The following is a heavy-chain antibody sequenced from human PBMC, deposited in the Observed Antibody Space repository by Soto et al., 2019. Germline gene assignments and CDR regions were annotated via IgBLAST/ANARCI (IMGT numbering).Heavy chain of an antibody. CDR2: ISGSGGST. CDR1: GFTFSSYA. Sequence: GSLRLSCAASGFTFSSYAMSWVRQAPGKGLEWVSAISGSGGSTYYADSVKGRFTISRDNSKNTLYLQMNSLRAEDTAVYYCAKERYSSSSNYYYYGMDVWGQRTTVTVSS. J-gene: IGHJ6*02. V-gene: IGHV3-23*01. D-gene: IGHD6-6*01. CDR3: AKERYSSSSNYYYYGMDV.